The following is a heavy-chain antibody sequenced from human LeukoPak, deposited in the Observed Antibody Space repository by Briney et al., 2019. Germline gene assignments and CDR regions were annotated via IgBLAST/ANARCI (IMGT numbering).Heavy chain of an antibody. V-gene: IGHV4-31*03. J-gene: IGHJ6*02. CDR2: IYYSGST. CDR3: ARDIRYSNYFVGMDV. CDR1: GGSISSGGYY. Sequence: SETLSLTCTVSGGSISSGGYYWSWIRQHPGKGLEWIGYIYYSGSTYYNPSLKSRVTISVDTSKNQFSLKLSSVTAADTAVYYCARDIRYSNYFVGMDVWGQGTTVTVSS. D-gene: IGHD4-11*01.